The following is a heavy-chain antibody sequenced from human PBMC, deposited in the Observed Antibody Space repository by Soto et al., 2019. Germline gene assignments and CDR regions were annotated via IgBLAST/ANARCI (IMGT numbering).Heavy chain of an antibody. D-gene: IGHD6-19*01. CDR2: INHSGST. CDR1: GGSFSGYY. V-gene: IGHV4-34*01. J-gene: IGHJ5*02. Sequence: SEILSLTCAVYGGSFSGYYWSWIRQPPGKGLEWIGEINHSGSTNYNPSLKSRVTISVDTSKNQFSLKLSSVTAADTAVYYCARGRQAVAGYPKPYNWFDPWGQGTLVTVSS. CDR3: ARGRQAVAGYPKPYNWFDP.